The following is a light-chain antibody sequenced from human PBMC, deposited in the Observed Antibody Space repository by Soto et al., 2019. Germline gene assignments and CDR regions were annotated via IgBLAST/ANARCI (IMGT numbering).Light chain of an antibody. CDR3: SSYTSTSIV. V-gene: IGLV2-14*01. CDR2: DVS. Sequence: QSALTQPASVSGSPGQSITISCTGTSSDVGGYNYVSWYQRHPGKAPKLMIYDVSNRPSGVSNRFSGSKSGNTASLTISGRQAEDEADYHCSSYTSTSIVFGTGTKLTVL. CDR1: SSDVGGYNY. J-gene: IGLJ1*01.